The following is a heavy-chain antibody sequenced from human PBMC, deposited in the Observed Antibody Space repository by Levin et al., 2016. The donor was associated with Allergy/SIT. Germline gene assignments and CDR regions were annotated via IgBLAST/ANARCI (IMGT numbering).Heavy chain of an antibody. V-gene: IGHV4-59*01. CDR2: VYYSGST. D-gene: IGHD1-26*01. CDR1: GGSISSYY. CDR3: ARAFSGSLPPAY. J-gene: IGHJ4*02. Sequence: SETLSLTCTVSGGSISSYYWNWIRQPPGKGLEWIGYVYYSGSTNYNPSLKSRVTISVDTSKNQFSLKLSSVTAADTAVYYCARAFSGSLPPAYWGQGTLVTVSS.